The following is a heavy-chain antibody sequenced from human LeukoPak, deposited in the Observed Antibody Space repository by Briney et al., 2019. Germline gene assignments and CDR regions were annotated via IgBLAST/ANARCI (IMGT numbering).Heavy chain of an antibody. CDR1: GFTFSSYN. V-gene: IGHV3-48*01. CDR3: ARTYDFGRGPPGDAFDN. Sequence: GGSLRLSCAASGFTFSSYNMNWVRQAPGKVPEWVSYIDARSGITYYADSVQGRFTISRDNAQESVFLQMNSLRADDTAVYYCARTYDFGRGPPGDAFDNWGPGTLVTVSS. CDR2: IDARSGIT. J-gene: IGHJ3*02. D-gene: IGHD3-3*01.